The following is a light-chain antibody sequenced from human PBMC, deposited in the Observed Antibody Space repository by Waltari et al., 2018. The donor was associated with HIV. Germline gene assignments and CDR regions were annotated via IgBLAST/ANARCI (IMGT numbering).Light chain of an antibody. J-gene: IGLJ2*01. Sequence: SYVLTQPPSVSVAPGQTASISCGGTKLGSKSVRWYQQKPGQAPVVVVYDDSDRPSGIPERFTGSNSGNTATLTISRVEAGDEADYYCQVWDTSRDHVIFGGGTKLTVL. CDR1: KLGSKS. CDR3: QVWDTSRDHVI. V-gene: IGLV3-21*02. CDR2: DDS.